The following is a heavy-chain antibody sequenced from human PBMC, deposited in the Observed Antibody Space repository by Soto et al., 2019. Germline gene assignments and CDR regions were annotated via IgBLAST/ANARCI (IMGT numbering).Heavy chain of an antibody. CDR3: ARDYYGSFPLGGFDP. CDR2: INAGNGNT. D-gene: IGHD3-10*01. Sequence: QVQLVQSGAEVKKPGASVKVSCKASGYTFTSYAMHWVRQAPGQRLEWMGWINAGNGNTKYSQKFQGRVTITRDTSASTAYMELSSLRSEDTAVYYCARDYYGSFPLGGFDPWGQGTLVTVSS. V-gene: IGHV1-3*01. J-gene: IGHJ5*02. CDR1: GYTFTSYA.